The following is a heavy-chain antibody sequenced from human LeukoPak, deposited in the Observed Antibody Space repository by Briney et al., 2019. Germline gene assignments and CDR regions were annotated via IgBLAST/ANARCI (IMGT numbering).Heavy chain of an antibody. CDR2: INPKSGGT. J-gene: IGHJ6*03. D-gene: IGHD2-8*01. CDR3: ARVAVMGNFRMDV. V-gene: IGHV1-2*02. Sequence: ASVKVSCKASVYTFSDFYIHWVRRAPGQGLEWMGWINPKSGGTKYAQKFQGRVTMTRDTSISIVYMDLTTLRSDDTAVYYCARVAVMGNFRMDVWGKGTTVTVSS. CDR1: VYTFSDFY.